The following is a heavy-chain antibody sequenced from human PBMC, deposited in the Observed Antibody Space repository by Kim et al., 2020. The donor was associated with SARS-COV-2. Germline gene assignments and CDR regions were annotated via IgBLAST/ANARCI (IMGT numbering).Heavy chain of an antibody. J-gene: IGHJ6*02. CDR3: AREVGSGGYEIYYYYGMDV. D-gene: IGHD5-12*01. V-gene: IGHV1-18*01. Sequence: ASVKVSCKASGYTFTSYGISWVRQAPGQGLEWMGWISAYNGNTNYAQKLQGRVTMTTDTSTSTAYMELRSLRSDDTAVYYCAREVGSGGYEIYYYYGMDVWGQGTTVTVSS. CDR1: GYTFTSYG. CDR2: ISAYNGNT.